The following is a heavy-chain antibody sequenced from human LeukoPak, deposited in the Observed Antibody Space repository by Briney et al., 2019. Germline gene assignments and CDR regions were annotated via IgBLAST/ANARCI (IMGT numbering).Heavy chain of an antibody. V-gene: IGHV4-61*02. J-gene: IGHJ6*03. CDR3: ARDRSSWYGAGYMDV. D-gene: IGHD6-13*01. CDR2: IYTSGTT. CDR1: GVSIRSGSYY. Sequence: SETLSLTCNVSGVSIRSGSYYWSWIRQPAGKGLEWIGRIYTSGTTNYNPSLKSRVTISVGTSKSQFSLKLSSVTAADTAVYYCARDRSSWYGAGYMDVWGKGTTVTISS.